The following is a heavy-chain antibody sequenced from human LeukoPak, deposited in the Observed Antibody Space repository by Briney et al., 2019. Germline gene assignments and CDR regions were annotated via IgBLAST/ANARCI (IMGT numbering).Heavy chain of an antibody. J-gene: IGHJ4*02. D-gene: IGHD6-19*01. CDR3: ARDSSHSGWSNY. CDR2: ISAYNGNT. CDR1: GYTSTSYG. V-gene: IGHV1-18*01. Sequence: VSVKVSCKASGYTSTSYGISWVRQAPGQGLEWMGWISAYNGNTNYAQKLQGRVTMTTDTSTSTAYMELRSLRSVDTAVYYCARDSSHSGWSNYWGQGTLVTVSS.